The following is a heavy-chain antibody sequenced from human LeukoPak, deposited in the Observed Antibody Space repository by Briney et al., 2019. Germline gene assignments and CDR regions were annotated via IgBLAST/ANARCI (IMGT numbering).Heavy chain of an antibody. J-gene: IGHJ6*03. CDR3: AKVRAGGSYYNFYYMDV. V-gene: IGHV3-30*02. D-gene: IGHD1-26*01. CDR2: LRYDGTDE. Sequence: PGGSLRLSCGASGFSFSFYGMHWVRQAPGKGLEWVAFLRYDGTDEDYGDSVKGRFSVSRDNSKNTLYLQMNSLRAEDTAVYYCAKVRAGGSYYNFYYMDVWGKGTTVTISS. CDR1: GFSFSFYG.